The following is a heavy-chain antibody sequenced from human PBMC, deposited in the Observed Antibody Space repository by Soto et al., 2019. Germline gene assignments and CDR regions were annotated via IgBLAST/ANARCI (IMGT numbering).Heavy chain of an antibody. CDR3: ARAPPNYDFWSGYGRGFRYYYYGMDV. J-gene: IGHJ6*02. CDR2: IYYSGST. V-gene: IGHV4-59*01. CDR1: GGSISSYY. D-gene: IGHD3-3*01. Sequence: SETLSLTCTVSGGSISSYYWSWIRQPPGKGLEWIGYIYYSGSTNYNPSLKSRVTISVDTSKNQFSLKLSSVTAADTAVYYCARAPPNYDFWSGYGRGFRYYYYGMDVWGQGTTVTVSS.